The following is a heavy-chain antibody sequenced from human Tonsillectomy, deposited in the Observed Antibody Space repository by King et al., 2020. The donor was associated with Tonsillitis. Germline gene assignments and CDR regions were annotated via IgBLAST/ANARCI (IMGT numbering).Heavy chain of an antibody. V-gene: IGHV3-23*04. J-gene: IGHJ4*02. D-gene: IGHD6-19*01. CDR1: GFTFSSYA. CDR3: AIRQQWLGYFDY. CDR2: ISGSGGST. Sequence: VQLVESGGGLVQPGGSLRLSCAASGFTFSSYAMSWVRQAPGKGLEWVSAISGSGGSTYYADSVKGRFTICRDNSKNTLYLQMNSLRAEDTAVYYCAIRQQWLGYFDYWGQGTLVTVSS.